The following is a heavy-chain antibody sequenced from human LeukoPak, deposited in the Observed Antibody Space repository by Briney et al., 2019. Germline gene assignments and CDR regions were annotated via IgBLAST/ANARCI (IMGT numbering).Heavy chain of an antibody. Sequence: ASVKVSCTASGYTFTGYYMHWVRQAPGQGLEWMGRINPNSGGTNYAQKFQGRVTMTRDTSISTAYMELSRLRSDDTAVYYCTTIIGGVIVTWGQGALVTVSS. CDR3: TTIIGGVIVT. D-gene: IGHD3-16*02. CDR1: GYTFTGYY. V-gene: IGHV1-2*06. J-gene: IGHJ4*02. CDR2: INPNSGGT.